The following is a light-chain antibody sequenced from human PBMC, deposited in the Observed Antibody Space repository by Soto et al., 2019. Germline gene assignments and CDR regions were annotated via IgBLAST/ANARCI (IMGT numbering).Light chain of an antibody. CDR2: AAS. Sequence: DIQLTQSPSFLSASVGDRVTITCRASQGISSYLAWYQQKPGKAPKLLIYAASTLQSGVPSRFSGSGSGTAFPLTISSLQPEDFATSYCQQLNSSPRLTFGGGTKVEIQ. V-gene: IGKV1-9*01. J-gene: IGKJ4*01. CDR3: QQLNSSPRLT. CDR1: QGISSY.